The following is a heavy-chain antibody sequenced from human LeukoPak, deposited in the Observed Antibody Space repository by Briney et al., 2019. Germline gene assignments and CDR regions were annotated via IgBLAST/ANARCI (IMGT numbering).Heavy chain of an antibody. Sequence: ASVKVSCKASGYTFTGYYMHWVRQAPGQGLEWMGWINPNSGGTNYAQKFQGRVTMTRDTSISTAYMELSRLRSDDTAVYYCVRDYWNYGGYSDYWGQGTLVTISS. V-gene: IGHV1-2*02. CDR3: VRDYWNYGGYSDY. D-gene: IGHD1-7*01. J-gene: IGHJ4*02. CDR1: GYTFTGYY. CDR2: INPNSGGT.